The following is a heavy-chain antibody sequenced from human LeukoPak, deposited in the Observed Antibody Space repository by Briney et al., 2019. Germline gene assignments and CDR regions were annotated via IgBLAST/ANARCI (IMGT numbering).Heavy chain of an antibody. CDR2: IYYKGNT. J-gene: IGHJ4*02. CDR3: ARDRGSGYFPGFDS. D-gene: IGHD3-3*01. Sequence: SEALSLTCNVSGGSISVYFWSWIRQPPGKGLEWIGHIYYKGNTNYNSSLQSRVTISIDTSKTQFSLNLSSVTAADTGVYYCARDRGSGYFPGFDSWGQGTLVTVSS. V-gene: IGHV4-59*01. CDR1: GGSISVYF.